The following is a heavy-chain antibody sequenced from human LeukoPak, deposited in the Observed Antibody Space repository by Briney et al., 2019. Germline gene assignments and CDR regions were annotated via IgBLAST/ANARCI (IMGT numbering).Heavy chain of an antibody. D-gene: IGHD5-24*01. J-gene: IGHJ3*02. CDR2: ISGSSNTI. CDR1: GFTFSNYW. CDR3: ARAATTDAFDI. V-gene: IGHV3-48*04. Sequence: PGGSLRLSCEGSGFTFSNYWMTWLRQAPGKGLEWLSYISGSSNTITYADSVKGRFTISRDNAKNSLYLQMNSLRAGDTAVYYCARAATTDAFDIWGQGTMVTVSS.